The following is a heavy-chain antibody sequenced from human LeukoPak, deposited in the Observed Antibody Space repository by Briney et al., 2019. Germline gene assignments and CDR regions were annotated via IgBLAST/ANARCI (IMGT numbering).Heavy chain of an antibody. D-gene: IGHD2-15*01. Sequence: ASVKVSCKASGYTSTSYGISWVRQAPGQGLEWTGRINPNSGGTNYAQKFQGRVTMTRDTSISTAYMELSRLRSDDTAVYYCASSPRGYCSGGSCYSLDYWGQGTLVTVSS. CDR2: INPNSGGT. CDR3: ASSPRGYCSGGSCYSLDY. J-gene: IGHJ4*02. V-gene: IGHV1-2*06. CDR1: GYTSTSYG.